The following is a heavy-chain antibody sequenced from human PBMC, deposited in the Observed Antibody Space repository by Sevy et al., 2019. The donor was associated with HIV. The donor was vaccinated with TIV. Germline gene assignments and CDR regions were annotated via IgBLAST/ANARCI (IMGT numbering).Heavy chain of an antibody. CDR3: AKESHDHNGYVYYFVY. J-gene: IGHJ4*02. V-gene: IGHV3-30*02. CDR2: IRYDGSNK. CDR1: GFTFSSYG. D-gene: IGHD5-12*01. Sequence: GGSLRLSCAASGFTFSSYGMHWVRQAPGKGLEWVAFIRYDGSNKYYADSVKGRFTISRDNSKNTLYLQMNSLRAEDTAVYYCAKESHDHNGYVYYFVYWGQGTLVTASS.